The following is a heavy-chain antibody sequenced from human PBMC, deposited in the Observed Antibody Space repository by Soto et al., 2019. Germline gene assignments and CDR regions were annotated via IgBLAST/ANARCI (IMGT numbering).Heavy chain of an antibody. J-gene: IGHJ4*02. CDR1: GFTFSSYA. Sequence: PGGSLRLSCAASGFTFSSYAMHWVRQAPGKGLEWVAVISYDGSNKYYADSVKGRFTISRDNSKNTLYLQMNSLRAEDTAVYYCARDEQDDYWGKGTLVTVSS. V-gene: IGHV3-30-3*01. CDR2: ISYDGSNK. CDR3: ARDEQDDY.